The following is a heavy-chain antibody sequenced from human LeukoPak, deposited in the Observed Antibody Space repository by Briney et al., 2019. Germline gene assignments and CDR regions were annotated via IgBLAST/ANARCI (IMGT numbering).Heavy chain of an antibody. D-gene: IGHD3-3*01. CDR3: ARDGFLEWLLFGVGYFDY. CDR1: GYTFTRYF. Sequence: ASVKVSCKASGYTFTRYFMHWVRQAPGQGFEWMGIINPSGGNTNYAQKFQGRATMTTDTSTSTVYMELSSLRSEDTAVYYCARDGFLEWLLFGVGYFDYWGQGTLVTVSS. J-gene: IGHJ4*02. CDR2: INPSGGNT. V-gene: IGHV1-46*01.